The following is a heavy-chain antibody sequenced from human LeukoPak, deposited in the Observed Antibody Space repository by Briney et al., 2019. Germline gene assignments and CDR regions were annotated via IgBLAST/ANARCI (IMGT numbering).Heavy chain of an antibody. Sequence: SGTLSLTCTVSGGSISSGGYYWSWIRQHPGKGLEWIGYIYYSGSTYYNPSLKSRVTISVDTSKNQFSLKLSSVTAADTAVYYCARDPLGAPDYWGQGTLVTVSS. CDR2: IYYSGST. V-gene: IGHV4-31*03. D-gene: IGHD1-26*01. J-gene: IGHJ4*02. CDR3: ARDPLGAPDY. CDR1: GGSISSGGYY.